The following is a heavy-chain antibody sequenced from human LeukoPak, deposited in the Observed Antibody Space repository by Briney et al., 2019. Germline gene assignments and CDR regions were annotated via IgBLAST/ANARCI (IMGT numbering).Heavy chain of an antibody. D-gene: IGHD2-21*02. V-gene: IGHV3-30*03. Sequence: GGSLRLSCAASGFTFSSYGMHWVRQAPGKGLEWVAVISYDGSNKYYADSVKGRFTISRDNSKNTLYLQMNSLRAEDTAVYYCARYCGGDCYGMDVWGQGTTVTVSS. CDR1: GFTFSSYG. CDR2: ISYDGSNK. J-gene: IGHJ6*02. CDR3: ARYCGGDCYGMDV.